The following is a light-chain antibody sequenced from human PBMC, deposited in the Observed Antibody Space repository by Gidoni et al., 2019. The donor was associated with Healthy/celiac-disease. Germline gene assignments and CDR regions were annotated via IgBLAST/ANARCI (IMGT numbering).Light chain of an antibody. V-gene: IGLV2-14*01. J-gene: IGLJ3*02. Sequence: QSALTQPASVSGSPGQSITISCTGTSSDVGGYNYLSWYQPHPGKAPKLMIYEVSNRPPGVPDRFSGSKSGNTASLTISGLQAEDEADYYCSSYTSSSTLVFGGGTKLTVL. CDR1: SSDVGGYNY. CDR2: EVS. CDR3: SSYTSSSTLV.